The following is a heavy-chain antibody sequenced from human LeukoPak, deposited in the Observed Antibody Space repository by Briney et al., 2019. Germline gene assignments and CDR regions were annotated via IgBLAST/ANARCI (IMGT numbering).Heavy chain of an antibody. Sequence: GGSLRLSCAASGFTFSDYYMSWIRQAPGKGLEWVSVIYSGGSTYYADSVKGRFTISRDNSKNTLYLQMNSLRAEDTAVYYCARDRRSSGSVYYFDYWGQGTLVTVSS. D-gene: IGHD3-10*01. CDR3: ARDRRSSGSVYYFDY. J-gene: IGHJ4*02. CDR2: IYSGGST. CDR1: GFTFSDYY. V-gene: IGHV3-66*01.